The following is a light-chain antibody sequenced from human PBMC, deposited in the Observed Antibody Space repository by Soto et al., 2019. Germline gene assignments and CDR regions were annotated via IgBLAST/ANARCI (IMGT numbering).Light chain of an antibody. CDR2: YDD. Sequence: QSVLTQPPSVSDAPRQRVTISCSGSSSNIGNNAVNWYQQLPGKAPKLLIYYDDLLPSGVSDRFSGSKSGTSASLAISGLQSEDEADYYCAAWDDSLNGVVFGGWTKLTVL. CDR1: SSNIGNNA. V-gene: IGLV1-36*01. CDR3: AAWDDSLNGVV. J-gene: IGLJ2*01.